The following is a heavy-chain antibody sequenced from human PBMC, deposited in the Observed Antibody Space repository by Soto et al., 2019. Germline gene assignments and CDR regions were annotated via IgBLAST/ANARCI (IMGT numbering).Heavy chain of an antibody. CDR2: ISYHGSNK. CDR3: EKLLYYYDSSGSPFDI. CDR1: GFTFSIYG. V-gene: IGHV3-30*18. J-gene: IGHJ3*02. D-gene: IGHD3-22*01. Sequence: GGSLRLSCAASGFTFSIYGMHWVLQAPGKGLEWVAVISYHGSNKYYEDSVKGRFTTSTDNSKNTPYLQMKSMRAEDTAVYYCEKLLYYYDSSGSPFDIWGQGTMVTVSS.